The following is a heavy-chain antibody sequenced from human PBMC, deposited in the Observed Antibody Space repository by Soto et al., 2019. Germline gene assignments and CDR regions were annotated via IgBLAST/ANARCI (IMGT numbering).Heavy chain of an antibody. D-gene: IGHD1-7*01. Sequence: GASVKVSCKASGYTFTHYYIHWVRQAPGQGLEWMGMINPNSGNTSYAQKFQGRVTMTRNTSISTAYMELSSLRSEDTAVYYCARELGLSNWGQGTLVTVSS. CDR3: ARELGLSN. CDR1: GYTFTHYY. J-gene: IGHJ4*02. CDR2: INPNSGNT. V-gene: IGHV1-8*02.